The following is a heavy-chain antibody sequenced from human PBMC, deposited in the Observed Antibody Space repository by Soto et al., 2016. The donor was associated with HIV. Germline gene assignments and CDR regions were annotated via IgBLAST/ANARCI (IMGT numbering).Heavy chain of an antibody. J-gene: IGHJ3*01. Sequence: EVQLVESGGGLVQPGGSLRLSCAASGFSFSNYDMHWVRQVSGKGLEWVSGIDSTGDTYYEGSVKGRFIVSRENARSSVYLQMNNLRAGDTAVYYCARDRSSRDAFDLWGHGTMVVVSS. CDR2: IDSTGDT. V-gene: IGHV3-13*04. CDR3: ARDRSSRDAFDL. CDR1: GFSFSNYD. D-gene: IGHD2-2*01.